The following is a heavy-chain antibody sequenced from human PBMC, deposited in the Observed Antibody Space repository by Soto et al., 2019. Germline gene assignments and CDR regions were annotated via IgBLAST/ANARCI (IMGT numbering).Heavy chain of an antibody. CDR1: GGSFSGYY. V-gene: IGHV4-34*01. Sequence: QVQLQQWGAGLLKPSETLSLTCAVYGGSFSGYYWSWIRQPPGKGLEWIGEINHSGSTNYNPSLKSRVTISVDTSKNQFSLKLSSVTAADTAVYYCARGRPPAAGNGHWFDPWGQGTLVTVSS. J-gene: IGHJ5*02. D-gene: IGHD6-13*01. CDR2: INHSGST. CDR3: ARGRPPAAGNGHWFDP.